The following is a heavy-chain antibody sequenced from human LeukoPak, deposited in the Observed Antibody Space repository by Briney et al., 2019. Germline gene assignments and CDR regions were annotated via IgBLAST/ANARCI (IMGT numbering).Heavy chain of an antibody. Sequence: PSETLSLTCSVSGDSISSSSYYWGWIRQPPGKALEWIGSISYSRITYYNPSLKSRVTISVDTPRNQFSLNLSSVTAADTAMYYCARHLSDGLYWGQGTLVTVSS. J-gene: IGHJ4*02. CDR1: GDSISSSSYY. CDR3: ARHLSDGLY. V-gene: IGHV4-39*01. CDR2: ISYSRIT. D-gene: IGHD2-15*01.